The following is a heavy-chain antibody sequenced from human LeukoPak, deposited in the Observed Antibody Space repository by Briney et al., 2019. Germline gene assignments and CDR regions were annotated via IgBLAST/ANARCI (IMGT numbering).Heavy chain of an antibody. CDR2: IYDSGST. CDR1: GGSISSYY. Sequence: PSETLSLTCTVSGGSISSYYWNWIRQPPGKGLEWIGYIYDSGSTNYNPSLKSRVTISVDTSKNQFSLKLSSVTAADTAVYYCARQTDTPDGLYSYGYGAFDIWGQGTMVTVSS. CDR3: ARQTDTPDGLYSYGYGAFDI. J-gene: IGHJ3*02. D-gene: IGHD5-18*01. V-gene: IGHV4-59*08.